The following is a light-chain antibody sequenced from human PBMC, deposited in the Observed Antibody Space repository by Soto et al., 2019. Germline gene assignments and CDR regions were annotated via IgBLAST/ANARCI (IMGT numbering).Light chain of an antibody. CDR3: HQSGTSAT. Sequence: EIVLTQSPATLSLSPGDGATFSCRASQPINTKSLAWYQQKSGQTPRLLIYATSTRAAGIPDRFSGSGSGTDFTLTLSGLEPEDFAMYYCHQSGTSATFGQGTKV. V-gene: IGKV3-20*01. CDR1: QPINTKS. CDR2: ATS. J-gene: IGKJ1*01.